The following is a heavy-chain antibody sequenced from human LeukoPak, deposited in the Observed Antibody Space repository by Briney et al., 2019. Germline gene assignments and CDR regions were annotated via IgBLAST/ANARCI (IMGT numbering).Heavy chain of an antibody. CDR1: GFTFSNYG. V-gene: IGHV3-30*02. D-gene: IGHD4-23*01. CDR2: RRYDGSNK. CDR3: AKEHTVVTPSPDY. J-gene: IGHJ4*02. Sequence: PGGSLRLSCAASGFTFSNYGMHWVRQAPGKGLEWVAFRRYDGSNKYYADSVKGRFTISRDNSKSTLYLQMDSLRAEDTVVYYCAKEHTVVTPSPDYWGQGTLVTVSS.